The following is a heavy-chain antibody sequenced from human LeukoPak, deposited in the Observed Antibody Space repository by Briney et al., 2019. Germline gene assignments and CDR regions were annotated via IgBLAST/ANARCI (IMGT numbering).Heavy chain of an antibody. CDR1: GYTFTSYG. Sequence: ASVKVSCKASGYTFTSYGISWVRQAPGQGLEWMGWISAYNGNTNYAQKLQGRVTMTTDTSTSTAYMELRSLRSDDTAVYYCARDLLWFGESFHFDYWGQGTLVTVSS. CDR2: ISAYNGNT. V-gene: IGHV1-18*01. CDR3: ARDLLWFGESFHFDY. J-gene: IGHJ4*02. D-gene: IGHD3-10*01.